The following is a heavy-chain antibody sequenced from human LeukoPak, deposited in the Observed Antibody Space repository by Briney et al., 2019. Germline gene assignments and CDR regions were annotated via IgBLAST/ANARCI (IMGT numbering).Heavy chain of an antibody. Sequence: SETLSLTCTVSGGSISGYYYNWIRQPPGKGLEWIGYINYSGSTNYNPSLKSRVTISVDTSKNQFSLKLRSVTAADTAVYYCAREGGRRLDPWGQGTLVTASS. CDR1: GGSISGYY. D-gene: IGHD1-26*01. V-gene: IGHV4-59*01. CDR3: AREGGRRLDP. J-gene: IGHJ5*02. CDR2: INYSGST.